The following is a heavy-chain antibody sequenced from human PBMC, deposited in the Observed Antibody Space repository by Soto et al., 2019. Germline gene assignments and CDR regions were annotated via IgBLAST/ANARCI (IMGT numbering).Heavy chain of an antibody. CDR1: GGSISSYH. V-gene: IGHV4-59*08. CDR2: IYYSGGA. D-gene: IGHD6-13*01. J-gene: IGHJ5*02. Sequence: QVQLQESGPGLVKPSETLSLTCTVSGGSISSYHWSWIRQPPGKGLEWIGYIYYSGGANYNPSLKSRVTISVDTSKNQFALKLTSVTAADTAVYYCARRWVGSSGWYNWFDPWGQGTLVTVSS. CDR3: ARRWVGSSGWYNWFDP.